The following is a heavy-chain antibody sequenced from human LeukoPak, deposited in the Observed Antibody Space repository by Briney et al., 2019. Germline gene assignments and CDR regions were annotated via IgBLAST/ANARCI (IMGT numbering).Heavy chain of an antibody. CDR3: ATSSKAYYGDYALIFDY. CDR2: FDPEDGET. V-gene: IGHV1-24*01. D-gene: IGHD4-17*01. J-gene: IGHJ4*02. CDR1: GYTLTELS. Sequence: ASVKVSCNVSGYTLTELSMHWVRQAPGKGLEWMGGFDPEDGETIYAQKFQGRVTMTEDTSTDTAYMELSSLRSEDTAVYYCATSSKAYYGDYALIFDYWGQGTLVTVSS.